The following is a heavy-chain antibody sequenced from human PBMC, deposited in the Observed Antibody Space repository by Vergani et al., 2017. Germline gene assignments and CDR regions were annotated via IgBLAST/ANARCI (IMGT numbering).Heavy chain of an antibody. V-gene: IGHV4-31*03. J-gene: IGHJ4*02. CDR1: GGSISSGGYY. D-gene: IGHD4-17*01. CDR3: AGGDYGDYETLDY. Sequence: QVQLQESGPGLVKPSQTLSLTCTVSGGSISSGGYYWSWIRQHPGQGLEWIGYIYYSGSTYYNPSLKSRVTISVDTSKNQFSLKLSSVTAADTAVYYCAGGDYGDYETLDYWGQGTLVTVSS. CDR2: IYYSGST.